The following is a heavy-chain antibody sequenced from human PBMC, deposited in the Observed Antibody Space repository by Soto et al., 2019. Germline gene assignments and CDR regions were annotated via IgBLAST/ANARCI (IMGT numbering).Heavy chain of an antibody. Sequence: PSETLSLTCAVYGGSFSGYYWSWIRQPPGKGLEWIGEINHSGSTNYNPSLKSRVTISVDTSKNQFSLKLSSVTAADTAVYYCARGRYRVVVTAIPTYYYYGMDVWGQGTTVTVSS. V-gene: IGHV4-34*01. CDR1: GGSFSGYY. CDR3: ARGRYRVVVTAIPTYYYYGMDV. CDR2: INHSGST. J-gene: IGHJ6*02. D-gene: IGHD2-21*02.